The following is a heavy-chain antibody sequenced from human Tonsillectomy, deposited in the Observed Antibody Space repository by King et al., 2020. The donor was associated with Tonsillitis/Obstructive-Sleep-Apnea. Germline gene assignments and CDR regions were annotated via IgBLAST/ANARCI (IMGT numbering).Heavy chain of an antibody. CDR1: GFTFSSYG. Sequence: QLVQSGGGVVQPGRSLRLSCAASGFTFSSYGMHWVRQAPGKGLEWVAVISNDGSHKKYADSVKGRCTITRDNSKNTLYLQMNSLSAEDTAVYYCAKDATPFDFWSGCWFDPWGQGTLVTVSS. CDR3: AKDATPFDFWSGCWFDP. V-gene: IGHV3-30*18. J-gene: IGHJ5*02. D-gene: IGHD3-3*01. CDR2: ISNDGSHK.